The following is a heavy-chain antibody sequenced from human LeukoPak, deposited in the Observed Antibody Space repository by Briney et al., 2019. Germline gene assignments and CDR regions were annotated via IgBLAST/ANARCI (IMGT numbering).Heavy chain of an antibody. CDR1: GFTFSNYW. CDR3: ARDSSGSFDY. J-gene: IGHJ4*02. CDR2: IKQDGSEK. Sequence: AGGSLRLSCAASGFTFSNYWMSWVRQAPGKGLEWVATIKQDGSEKYYVDSVKGRFTISRDNAKSSLYLQMSSLRAEDTAVYYCARDSSGSFDYWGQGTLVTVSS. D-gene: IGHD6-19*01. V-gene: IGHV3-7*01.